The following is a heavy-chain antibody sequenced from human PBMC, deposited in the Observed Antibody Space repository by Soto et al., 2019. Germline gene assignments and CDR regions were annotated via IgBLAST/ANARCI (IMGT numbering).Heavy chain of an antibody. Sequence: EVQVLESGGGLVEPGGSLRLSCAASGFTFTSYAMTWVRQAPGKGLEWVSGLSGSGGSKYYAGSVKGRFTISRDNSINTVFLQMNSLRVEDTAVYSCAKGERFDFWSGYPGVDYWGQGTLVTVSS. V-gene: IGHV3-23*01. CDR3: AKGERFDFWSGYPGVDY. J-gene: IGHJ4*02. CDR2: LSGSGGSK. D-gene: IGHD3-3*01. CDR1: GFTFTSYA.